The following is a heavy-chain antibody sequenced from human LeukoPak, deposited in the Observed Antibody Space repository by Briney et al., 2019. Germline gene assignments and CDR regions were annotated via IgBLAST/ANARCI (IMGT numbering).Heavy chain of an antibody. V-gene: IGHV3-74*01. CDR3: VRVGKRSWDFDY. Sequence: GGSLRLSCAASGFTFSYYWMQWVRQAPGKGLVGVSLINEEGSNTIYADSVKGRLTISRDNAKNTLYLQMNSLRDEDTAVYHCVRVGKRSWDFDYWGQGTLVTVSS. D-gene: IGHD1-26*01. J-gene: IGHJ4*02. CDR2: INEEGSNT. CDR1: GFTFSYYW.